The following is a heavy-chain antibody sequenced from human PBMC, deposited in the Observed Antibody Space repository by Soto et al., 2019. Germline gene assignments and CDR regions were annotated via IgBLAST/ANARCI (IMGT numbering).Heavy chain of an antibody. CDR3: AKDFGDPYAFDI. V-gene: IGHV3-23*01. J-gene: IGHJ3*02. CDR2: IRGSNGRI. Sequence: GGSLRLSCAASGFTFSTYAMSWVRQAPGKGLEWISNIRGSNGRIDYADSVKGRFTISRDNSKNTLYLEMNSLRAEDTAVYYCAKDFGDPYAFDIWGQGAMVTVSS. D-gene: IGHD2-21*01. CDR1: GFTFSTYA.